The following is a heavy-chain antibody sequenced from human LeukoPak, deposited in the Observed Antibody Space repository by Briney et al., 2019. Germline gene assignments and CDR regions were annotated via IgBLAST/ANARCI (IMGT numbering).Heavy chain of an antibody. CDR2: INPSGGST. J-gene: IGHJ4*02. D-gene: IGHD3-3*01. CDR3: AREGPSDFWSGYFSY. CDR1: GYTFTSYY. Sequence: ASVKVSCKASGYTFTSYYMHWVRQAPGQGLEWMGIINPSGGSTSYAQKFQGRVTMTRDTSTSTVYMELSSLRSEDTAVYYCAREGPSDFWSGYFSYWGQGTLDTVSS. V-gene: IGHV1-46*01.